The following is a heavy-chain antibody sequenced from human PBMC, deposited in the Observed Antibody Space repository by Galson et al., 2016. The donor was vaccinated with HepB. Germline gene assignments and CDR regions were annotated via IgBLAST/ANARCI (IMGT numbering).Heavy chain of an antibody. J-gene: IGHJ4*02. D-gene: IGHD3-9*01. Sequence: SLKVTCRASGYTFTSYAINWVRPAPGQGLEWMGWINTNTGQPTYGQGVTGRFVFSLDTSVRTAYLQISSLKAEDTAVYYCARDRDIMDIWTGYRSPPEYWGQGTLVTVSS. V-gene: IGHV7-4-1*02. CDR2: INTNTGQP. CDR1: GYTFTSYA. CDR3: ARDRDIMDIWTGYRSPPEY.